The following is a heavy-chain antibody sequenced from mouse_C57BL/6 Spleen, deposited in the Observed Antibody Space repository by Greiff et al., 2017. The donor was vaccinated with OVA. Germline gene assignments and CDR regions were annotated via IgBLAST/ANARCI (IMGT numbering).Heavy chain of an antibody. V-gene: IGHV1-81*01. CDR3: ARGVKEYFDY. CDR2: IYPRSGNT. Sequence: QVQLKESGAELARPGASVKLSCKASGYTFTSYGISWVKQRTGQGLEWIGEIYPRSGNTYYNEKFKGKATLTADKSSSTAYMELRSLTSEDSAVYFCARGVKEYFDYWGQGTTLTVSS. J-gene: IGHJ2*01. CDR1: GYTFTSYG.